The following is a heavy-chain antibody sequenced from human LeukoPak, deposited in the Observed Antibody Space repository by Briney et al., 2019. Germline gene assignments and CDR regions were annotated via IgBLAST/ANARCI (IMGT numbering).Heavy chain of an antibody. D-gene: IGHD3-10*01. Sequence: SETLSLTCTVSGGSISRSSYYWGWIRQPAGKGLEWIGRIYTSGSTSYNPSLKSRVTMSVDTSKNQFSLKLSSVTAADTAVYYCARDPGITMIRGVLRGGYMDVWGKGTTVTISS. CDR1: GGSISRSSYY. V-gene: IGHV4-61*02. CDR3: ARDPGITMIRGVLRGGYMDV. J-gene: IGHJ6*03. CDR2: IYTSGST.